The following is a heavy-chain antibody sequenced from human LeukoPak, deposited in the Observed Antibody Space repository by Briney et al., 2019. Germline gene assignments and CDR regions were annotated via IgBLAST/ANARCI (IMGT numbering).Heavy chain of an antibody. V-gene: IGHV4-59*12. CDR2: IYYSGST. CDR3: ARDAVSTFGVVITFDY. CDR1: GGSISSYY. J-gene: IGHJ4*02. D-gene: IGHD3-3*01. Sequence: SETLSLTCTVSGGSISSYYWSWIRQPPGKGLEWIGYIYYSGSTNYNPSLKSRVTMSVDTSKNQFSLKLSSVTAADTAVYYCARDAVSTFGVVITFDYWGQGTLVTVSS.